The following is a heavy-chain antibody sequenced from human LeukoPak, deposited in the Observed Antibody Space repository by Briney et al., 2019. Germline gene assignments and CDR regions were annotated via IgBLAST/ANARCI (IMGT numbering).Heavy chain of an antibody. CDR1: GFSFSHDA. Sequence: GGSLRLSCAASGFSFSHDAMSGGRQAPGKGLESVPAMSSSSTYIQYADSVKGRFTISRDNAKNSLYLQLDSLRVEDTAVYYCLSVGVRAWFDSWGQGTLVTVSS. CDR2: MSSSSTYI. J-gene: IGHJ5*01. CDR3: LSVGVRAWFDS. D-gene: IGHD1-26*01. V-gene: IGHV3-21*01.